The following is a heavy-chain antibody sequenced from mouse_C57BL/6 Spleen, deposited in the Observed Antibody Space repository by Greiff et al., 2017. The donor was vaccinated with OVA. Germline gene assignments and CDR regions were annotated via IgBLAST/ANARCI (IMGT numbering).Heavy chain of an antibody. D-gene: IGHD2-1*01. CDR1: GYTFTDYY. J-gene: IGHJ3*01. CDR3: ARGYDGNEGAWFAY. Sequence: VQLQQSGPELVKPGASVKISCKASGYTFTDYYMNWVKQSHGKSLEWIGDINPNNGGTSYNQKFKGKATLTVDKSSSTAYMELRSLTSEDSAVYYCARGYDGNEGAWFAYWGQGTLVTVSA. V-gene: IGHV1-26*01. CDR2: INPNNGGT.